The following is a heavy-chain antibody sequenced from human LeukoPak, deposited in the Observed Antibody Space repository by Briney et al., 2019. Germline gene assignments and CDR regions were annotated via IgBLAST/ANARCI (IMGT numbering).Heavy chain of an antibody. V-gene: IGHV1-2*02. D-gene: IGHD1-20*01. J-gene: IGHJ4*02. CDR1: GYTFTGYY. Sequence: GASVKVSCTASGYTFTGYYMNWVRQAPGQGLEWMGWINPNSGGTNYAQKFQGRVTMTRDTSISTAYMELSRLRSDDTAVYYCARVITGSLTPYDYWGQGTLVTVSS. CDR2: INPNSGGT. CDR3: ARVITGSLTPYDY.